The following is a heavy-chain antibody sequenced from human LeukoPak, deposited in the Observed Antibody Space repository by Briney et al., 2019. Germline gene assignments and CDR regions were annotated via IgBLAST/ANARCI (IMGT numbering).Heavy chain of an antibody. V-gene: IGHV3-48*01. CDR1: GFSFSSYI. D-gene: IGHD4-17*01. CDR3: AKVHYGDIIYFDY. Sequence: PGGSLRLSCAASGFSFSSYIMNWVRQAPGKGLEWVSYISSSSSTIYYADSVKGRFTISRDNAKNSLYLQMNTLRAEDTAVYYCAKVHYGDIIYFDYWGQGALVTVSS. CDR2: ISSSSSTI. J-gene: IGHJ4*02.